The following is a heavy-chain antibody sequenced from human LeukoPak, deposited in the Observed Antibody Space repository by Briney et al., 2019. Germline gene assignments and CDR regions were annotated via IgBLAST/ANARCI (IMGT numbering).Heavy chain of an antibody. Sequence: GGSLSLSCAVTGYAFSTYSMNWVRQAPGKGLEWVSYISSSSSTIYYADSVKGRFTISRDNAKNSLYLQMNSLRADDTAVYYCARVVGYYFDYGGQGTLVTVSS. CDR1: GYAFSTYS. J-gene: IGHJ4*02. D-gene: IGHD3-10*01. CDR2: ISSSSSTI. CDR3: ARVVGYYFDY. V-gene: IGHV3-48*04.